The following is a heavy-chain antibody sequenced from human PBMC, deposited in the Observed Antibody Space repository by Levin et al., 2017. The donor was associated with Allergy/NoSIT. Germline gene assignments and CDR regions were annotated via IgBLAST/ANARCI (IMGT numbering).Heavy chain of an antibody. CDR1: GFTFSSYS. Sequence: GGSLRLSCAASGFTFSSYSMNWVRQAPGKGLEWVSSISSSSSYIYYADSVKGRFTISRDNAKNSLYLQMNSLRAEDTAVYYCARDGRWMATYYYGMDVWGQGTTVTVS. J-gene: IGHJ6*02. CDR2: ISSSSSYI. CDR3: ARDGRWMATYYYGMDV. D-gene: IGHD4-23*01. V-gene: IGHV3-21*01.